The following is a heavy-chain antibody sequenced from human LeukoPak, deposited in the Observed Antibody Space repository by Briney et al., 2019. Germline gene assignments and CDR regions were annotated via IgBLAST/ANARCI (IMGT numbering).Heavy chain of an antibody. J-gene: IGHJ4*02. CDR1: GASISNTY. V-gene: IGHV4-4*09. Sequence: SETLSLTCTVSGASISNTYWSWLRQAPGKDLEWIGYFHSGGSTSYNPSLESRVTISADTSNNQFSLKLNSVTAADTAVYFCARHGANLVGASTIYFDKWGQGILVTVSA. CDR3: ARHGANLVGASTIYFDK. D-gene: IGHD1-26*01. CDR2: FHSGGST.